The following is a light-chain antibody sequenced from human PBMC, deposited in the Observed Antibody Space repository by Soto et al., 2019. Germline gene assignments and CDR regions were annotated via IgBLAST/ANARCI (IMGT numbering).Light chain of an antibody. Sequence: DIQMTQSPSTLSASVGDRVTITCRASQSISSWLAWYQQKPGKAPKLLIYDASSLESGVPSRFSGSGSGTEFILTISSLQPDDFATYYCQQYNSYSPLTFGGGTKVEIK. CDR1: QSISSW. CDR2: DAS. J-gene: IGKJ4*01. CDR3: QQYNSYSPLT. V-gene: IGKV1-5*01.